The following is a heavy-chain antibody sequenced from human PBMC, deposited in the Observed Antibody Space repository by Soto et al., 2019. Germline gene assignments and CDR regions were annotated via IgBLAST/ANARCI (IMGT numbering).Heavy chain of an antibody. V-gene: IGHV3-43*01. CDR1: GFAFSSHP. CDR3: AKGGDYWYFDL. J-gene: IGHJ2*01. Sequence: VQLLESGGDLVHPGGSLRLSCAASGFAFSSHPMHWVRQVPGKGLDWVSTISWDGGTTYYADSVKGRFTISRDNSKSSLYLQMNGLRTEDSAFYYCAKGGDYWYFDLWGRGTLATVSS. D-gene: IGHD3-16*01. CDR2: ISWDGGTT.